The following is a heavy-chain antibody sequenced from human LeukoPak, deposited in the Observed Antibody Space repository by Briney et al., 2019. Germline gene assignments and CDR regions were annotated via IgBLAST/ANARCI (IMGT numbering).Heavy chain of an antibody. CDR3: ARRYELGTYYFDY. V-gene: IGHV4-39*01. Sequence: SETLSLTCTVSGGSISSSSYYWGWIRLPPGKGLEWIGSIYYSGTTYYNPSLKSRVTISVDTSKNQFSLKLSSVTAADTAVYYCARRYELGTYYFDYWGQGTLVTVSS. CDR1: GGSISSSSYY. CDR2: IYYSGTT. D-gene: IGHD7-27*01. J-gene: IGHJ4*02.